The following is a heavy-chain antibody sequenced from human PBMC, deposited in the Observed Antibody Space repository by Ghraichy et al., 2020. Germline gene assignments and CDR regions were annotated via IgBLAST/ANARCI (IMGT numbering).Heavy chain of an antibody. CDR2: ISGSGDRT. V-gene: IGHV3-23*01. D-gene: IGHD1-26*01. CDR3: AKDRGLMGATTAFDY. J-gene: IGHJ4*02. Sequence: GSLRLSCAASGFTFSSYAMSWVRQAPGMGLEWVSVISGSGDRTYYADSVKGQFTISRDNSKNTLYLQMNSLRAEDTAIYYCAKDRGLMGATTAFDYWGQGTLVTVSS. CDR1: GFTFSSYA.